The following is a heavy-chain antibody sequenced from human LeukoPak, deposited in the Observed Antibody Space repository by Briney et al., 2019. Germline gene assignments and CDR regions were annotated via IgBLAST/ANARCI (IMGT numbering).Heavy chain of an antibody. J-gene: IGHJ5*02. Sequence: ASVKVSCKASGYTFTGYYMHWVRQAPGQGLEWMGWINPNSGGTNYAQKFQGRVTMTRDTSISTAYMERSRLRSDDTAVYYCARGCGIFGVALKGFDPWGQGTLVTVSS. D-gene: IGHD3-3*01. V-gene: IGHV1-2*02. CDR2: INPNSGGT. CDR3: ARGCGIFGVALKGFDP. CDR1: GYTFTGYY.